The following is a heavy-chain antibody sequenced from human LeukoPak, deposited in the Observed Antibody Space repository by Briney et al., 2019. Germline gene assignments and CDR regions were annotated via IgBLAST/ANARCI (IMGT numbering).Heavy chain of an antibody. J-gene: IGHJ5*02. CDR3: ARHHIVVVPAAIFEPYNWFDP. CDR1: GGSFSGYY. Sequence: SETLSLTCAVYGGSFSGYYWSWIRQPPGKGLEWIGEINHSGSTNYNPSLKNRVTISVDTSKNQFSLKLSSVTAADTAVYYCARHHIVVVPAAIFEPYNWFDPWGQGTLVTVSS. V-gene: IGHV4-34*01. CDR2: INHSGST. D-gene: IGHD2-2*02.